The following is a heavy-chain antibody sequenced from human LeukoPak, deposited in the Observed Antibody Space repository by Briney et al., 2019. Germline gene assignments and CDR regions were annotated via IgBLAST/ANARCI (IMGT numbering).Heavy chain of an antibody. CDR1: GFTFSNAW. J-gene: IGHJ4*02. Sequence: PVGSLRLSCAASGFTFSNAWKSWVRQAPGKGLEWVGRIKSKTDGGTTDYAAPVKGRFTISRDDSKNTLYLQMNSLKTEDTAVYYCTTGPDTAMDTFDYWGQGTLVTVSS. V-gene: IGHV3-15*01. D-gene: IGHD5-18*01. CDR2: IKSKTDGGTT. CDR3: TTGPDTAMDTFDY.